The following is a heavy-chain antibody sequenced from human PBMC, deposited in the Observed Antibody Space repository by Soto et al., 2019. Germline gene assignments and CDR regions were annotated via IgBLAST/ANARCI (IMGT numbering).Heavy chain of an antibody. V-gene: IGHV4-59*08. J-gene: IGHJ6*04. CDR1: SGPSRSLN. D-gene: IGHD3-10*01. Sequence: QVQVQQSAPRQVKTSETLSLTCTVSSGPSRSLNSGWIRQTPGRGLEWIGYVYYTGGTSYNPSLNSRVTVSADTSTNHISLALTSVAAADTASYYCVRQGIGTTHGLVDVWGEGTAVTVSS. CDR3: VRQGIGTTHGLVDV. CDR2: VYYTGGT.